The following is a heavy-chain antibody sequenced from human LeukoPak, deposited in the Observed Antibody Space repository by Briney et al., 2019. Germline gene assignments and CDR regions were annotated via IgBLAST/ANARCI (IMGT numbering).Heavy chain of an antibody. CDR1: GGSISSYY. V-gene: IGHV4-59*01. Sequence: KPSETLSLTCTVSGGSISSYYWSWIRQPPGKGLEWIGYIYYSGSTNYSPSLKSRVTISVDTSMNQFSLRLSSVTAADTAVYYCARDRPGGSSFDYWGQGTLVTVSS. D-gene: IGHD3-16*01. J-gene: IGHJ4*02. CDR2: IYYSGST. CDR3: ARDRPGGSSFDY.